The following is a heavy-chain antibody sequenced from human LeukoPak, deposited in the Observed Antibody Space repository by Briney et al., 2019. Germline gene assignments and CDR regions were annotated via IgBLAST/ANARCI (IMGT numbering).Heavy chain of an antibody. J-gene: IGHJ5*02. Sequence: PSETLSLTCTVSGGSISSYYWSWIRQPPGKGLEWIGYLYYSGSTNYNPSLKSRVTISVDTSKNQFSLKLSSVTAADTAVYYCARGQTHDFWSGYYQNWFDPWGQGTLVTVSS. CDR2: LYYSGST. D-gene: IGHD3-3*01. CDR3: ARGQTHDFWSGYYQNWFDP. CDR1: GGSISSYY. V-gene: IGHV4-59*01.